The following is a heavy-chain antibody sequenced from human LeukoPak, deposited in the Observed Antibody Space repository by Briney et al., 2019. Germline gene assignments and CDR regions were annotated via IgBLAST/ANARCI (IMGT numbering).Heavy chain of an antibody. Sequence: ASVKVPCKASGYTFTGYYMHWVRQAPGQGLEWMGWINPNSGGTNYAQKFQGRVTMTRDTSISTAYMELSRLRSDDTAVYYCAREEYSSSWYPLEYYYYGMDVWGQGTTVTVSS. CDR3: AREEYSSSWYPLEYYYYGMDV. CDR2: INPNSGGT. J-gene: IGHJ6*02. V-gene: IGHV1-2*02. CDR1: GYTFTGYY. D-gene: IGHD6-13*01.